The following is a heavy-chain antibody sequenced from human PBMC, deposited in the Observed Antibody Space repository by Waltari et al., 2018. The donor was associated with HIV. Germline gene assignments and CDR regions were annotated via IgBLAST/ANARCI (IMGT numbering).Heavy chain of an antibody. CDR3: AQILTVTTEIDY. V-gene: IGHV4-38-2*02. J-gene: IGHJ4*02. Sequence: QVQLQESGPGLVKPSETLSLTCTASGYSISRRYHWGWTRQHPGKGLEWIGSIYHSGSTYYNPSLKSRVTISVDTSKNQFSLKLSSVTAADTAVYYCAQILTVTTEIDYWGQGTLVTVSS. CDR2: IYHSGST. D-gene: IGHD4-17*01. CDR1: GYSISRRYH.